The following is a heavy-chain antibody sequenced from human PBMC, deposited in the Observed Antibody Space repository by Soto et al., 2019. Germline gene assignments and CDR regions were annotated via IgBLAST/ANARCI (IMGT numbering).Heavy chain of an antibody. D-gene: IGHD4-4*01. Sequence: SGPTLVNPTQTLTLTCTFSGFSLNTGGVGVGWIRQPPGKALEWLALIYWNDDKRYSPSLKSRLTITKDTSKTQVVLTMTNMDPVDTATYYCAHIDYGTYPPDFWGQGTLVTVSS. J-gene: IGHJ4*02. V-gene: IGHV2-5*01. CDR2: IYWNDDK. CDR3: AHIDYGTYPPDF. CDR1: GFSLNTGGVG.